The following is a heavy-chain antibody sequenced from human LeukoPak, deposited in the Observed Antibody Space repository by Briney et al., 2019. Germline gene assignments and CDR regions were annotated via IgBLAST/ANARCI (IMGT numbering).Heavy chain of an antibody. CDR2: INHSGGT. J-gene: IGHJ5*02. V-gene: IGHV4-34*01. CDR3: ARADGELEPRDWFDP. CDR1: GGSFSGYY. Sequence: PSETLSLTCAVYGGSFSGYYWSWIRQPPGKGLEWIGEINHSGGTNYNPSLKSRVTISVDTSKNQFSLKLSSVTAADTAVYYCARADGELEPRDWFDPWGQGTLVTVSS. D-gene: IGHD1-1*01.